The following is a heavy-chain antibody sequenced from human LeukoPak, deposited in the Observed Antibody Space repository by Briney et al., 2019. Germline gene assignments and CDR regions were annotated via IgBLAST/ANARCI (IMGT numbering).Heavy chain of an antibody. J-gene: IGHJ4*02. CDR3: AKDFRYCSTTSCYAPFDY. Sequence: GGSLRLSCAASGFTFSSYGMHWVRQAPGKGLEWVAFIRYDGSNKYYADSVKGRFTISRDNSKNTLYLQMSSLRAEDTAVYYCAKDFRYCSTTSCYAPFDYWGQGTLVTVSS. V-gene: IGHV3-30*02. CDR1: GFTFSSYG. CDR2: IRYDGSNK. D-gene: IGHD2-2*01.